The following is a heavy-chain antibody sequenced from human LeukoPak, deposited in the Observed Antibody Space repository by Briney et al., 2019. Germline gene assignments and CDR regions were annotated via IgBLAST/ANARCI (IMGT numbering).Heavy chain of an antibody. D-gene: IGHD2-8*02. J-gene: IGHJ4*02. V-gene: IGHV1-8*02. CDR3: DRVDTGLTY. Sequence: ASVKVSCKASGYTFTTFEISWVRQAPGQGLEWMGWVNPNSGDTGYAQQIQGRVNLTRNTAIATAYMELSSLKSEDTAVYYCDRVDTGLTYWGQGTLIIVSS. CDR1: GYTFTTFE. CDR2: VNPNSGDT.